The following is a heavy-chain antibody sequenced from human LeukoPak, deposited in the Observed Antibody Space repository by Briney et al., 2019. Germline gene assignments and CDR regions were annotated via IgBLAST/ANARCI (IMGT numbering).Heavy chain of an antibody. J-gene: IGHJ3*02. D-gene: IGHD6-6*01. Sequence: QSGGSLRLSCAASGFTFSSYWMHWVRQAPGKGLVWVSRISTDGSSTNSADSVKGRLTISRDNAKNTLYLQMNSLRAEDTAVYYCVREYSSSSGRAFDMWGQGTMVTVSS. CDR3: VREYSSSSGRAFDM. CDR2: ISTDGSST. V-gene: IGHV3-74*01. CDR1: GFTFSSYW.